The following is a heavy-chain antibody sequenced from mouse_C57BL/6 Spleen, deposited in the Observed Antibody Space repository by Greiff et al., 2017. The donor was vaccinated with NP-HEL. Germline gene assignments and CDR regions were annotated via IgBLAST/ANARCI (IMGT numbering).Heavy chain of an antibody. Sequence: QVQLKESGPGLVQPSPCLSITCTASGFSFTSYGVHWVRQSPGKGLEWIGVIWSGGSTDYNAAFISRLSISKDNSKSQIFFKMNSLQADDTAIDYCGGDYYWYFDVWGTGTTVTVSS. CDR1: GFSFTSYG. V-gene: IGHV2-2*01. CDR3: GGDYYWYFDV. D-gene: IGHD2-4*01. J-gene: IGHJ1*03. CDR2: IWSGGST.